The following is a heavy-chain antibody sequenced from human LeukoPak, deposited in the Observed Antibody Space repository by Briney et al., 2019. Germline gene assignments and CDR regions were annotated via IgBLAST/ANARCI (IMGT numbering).Heavy chain of an antibody. Sequence: GGSLRLSCAGSGFTFSSYSMTWVRQAPGKGLEWVSSITRSSIYTYYADSVKGRFTISRDNSKNTLYLQMNGLRPEDTAVYFCAKDWGNKFASGSSYLDSWGQGTLVTVSS. CDR3: AKDWGNKFASGSSYLDS. J-gene: IGHJ4*02. D-gene: IGHD3-10*01. V-gene: IGHV3-21*01. CDR2: ITRSSIYT. CDR1: GFTFSSYS.